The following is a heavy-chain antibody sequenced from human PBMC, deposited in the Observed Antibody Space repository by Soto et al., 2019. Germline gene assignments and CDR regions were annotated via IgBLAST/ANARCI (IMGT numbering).Heavy chain of an antibody. CDR3: ESPQDYIWGSHRTIESYAMDV. V-gene: IGHV1-8*01. D-gene: IGHD3-16*02. CDR2: MNPNSGRT. CDR1: GYTFTSYD. Sequence: QVQLVQSGAEVRKPGASVKVSCKASGYTFTSYDINWVRQAPGQGLEWMGWMNPNSGRTDYAQKFQGRVTMTRSTSKSTAHMQLSSLRSEETVLHYCESPQDYIWGSHRTIESYAMDVWGQGTTVTDFS. J-gene: IGHJ6*02.